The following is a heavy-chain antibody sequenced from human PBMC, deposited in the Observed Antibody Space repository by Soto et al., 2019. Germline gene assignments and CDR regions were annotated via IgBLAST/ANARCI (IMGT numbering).Heavy chain of an antibody. CDR3: AVRVSNVRYYYYGKGV. CDR2: IYPGDSDT. V-gene: IGHV5-51*01. D-gene: IGHD2-8*01. CDR1: GYTFTNNW. Sequence: PGESLKISCKGSGYTFTNNWVGWVRQMPGKGLEWMGIIYPGDSDTRYSPSFQGHVTITVDKSTSTAYLQWNTLKASDTAMYYCAVRVSNVRYYYYGKGVWGQGTRVSVSS. J-gene: IGHJ6*02.